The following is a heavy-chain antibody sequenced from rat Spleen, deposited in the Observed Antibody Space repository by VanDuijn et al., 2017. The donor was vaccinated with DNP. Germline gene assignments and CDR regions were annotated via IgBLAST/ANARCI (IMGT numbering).Heavy chain of an antibody. CDR1: GFTFSNYY. J-gene: IGHJ2*01. V-gene: IGHV5S23*01. CDR3: ARLDY. CDR2: ITNSGDGT. Sequence: EVQLVESGGGLVQPGRSLKLSCAASGFTFSNYYMAWVRQAPTKGLEWVASITNSGDGTYYSDSVKGRFSISRDNAKSTLYLQMNSLRSEDTATYYCARLDYWGQGVMVTVSS.